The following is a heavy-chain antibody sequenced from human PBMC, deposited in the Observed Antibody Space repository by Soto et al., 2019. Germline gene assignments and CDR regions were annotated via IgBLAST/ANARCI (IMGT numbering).Heavy chain of an antibody. CDR1: GGSSSGWY. J-gene: IGHJ4*02. D-gene: IGHD1-26*01. CDR2: ISSGIT. V-gene: IGHV4-34*01. CDR3: ARGPYSRGVGATNPSH. Sequence: SETLSLTCAVYGGSSSGWYWTWIRQSPVKGLEWIGEISSGITNYNPSLKSRVTISADTSKNQFSLKLSSVTAADTAVYYCARGPYSRGVGATNPSHWGQGTPVTVSS.